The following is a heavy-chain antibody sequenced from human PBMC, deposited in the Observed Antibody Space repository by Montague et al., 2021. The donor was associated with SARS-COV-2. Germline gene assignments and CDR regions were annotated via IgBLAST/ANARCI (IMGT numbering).Heavy chain of an antibody. CDR2: IHHGGST. Sequence: SETLSPTCAVHGGSFSTYSWNWIRQPPGKGLEWIGEIHHGGSTNYNPSLKSRVTISADTSKNQFSLKLTSVAAADTAVYYCARLGDGVVPSPTLGVGPYYSYYYMDVWGKGTTVTVSS. CDR3: ARLGDGVVPSPTLGVGPYYSYYYMDV. J-gene: IGHJ6*03. CDR1: GGSFSTYS. D-gene: IGHD3-10*01. V-gene: IGHV4-34*01.